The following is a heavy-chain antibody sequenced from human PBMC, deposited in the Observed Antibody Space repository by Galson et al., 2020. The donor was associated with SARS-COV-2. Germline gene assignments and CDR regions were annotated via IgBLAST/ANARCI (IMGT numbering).Heavy chain of an antibody. CDR2: IYRSEST. J-gene: IGHJ6*03. CDR3: ARVGFFSMAV. V-gene: IGHV4-4*02. CDR1: GSSITRDNW. D-gene: IGHD3-10*01. Sequence: SETLSLTCTLSGSSITRDNWWSWVRQAPGKGLEWIGEIYRSESTNYNPSFKSRVTITIAKSKNQFYLKLASVTAADTAVYFCARVGFFSMAVWGKGTTVIASS.